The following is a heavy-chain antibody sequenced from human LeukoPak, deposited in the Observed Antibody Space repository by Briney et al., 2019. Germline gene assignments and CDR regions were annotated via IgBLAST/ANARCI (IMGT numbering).Heavy chain of an antibody. V-gene: IGHV4-39*01. J-gene: IGHJ5*02. CDR3: AAGIAVAGNWFDP. D-gene: IGHD6-19*01. CDR1: GGSISSSSYY. Sequence: SETLSLTCTVSGGSISSSSYYWGWIRQPPGKGLEWIGSIYHSGSTYYNPSLKSRVTISVDTSKNQFSLKLSSVTAADTAVYYCAAGIAVAGNWFDPWGQGTLVTVSS. CDR2: IYHSGST.